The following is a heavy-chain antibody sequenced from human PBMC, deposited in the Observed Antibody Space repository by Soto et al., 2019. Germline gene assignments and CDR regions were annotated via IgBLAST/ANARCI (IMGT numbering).Heavy chain of an antibody. V-gene: IGHV3-23*01. J-gene: IGHJ4*02. D-gene: IGHD3-10*01. Sequence: EVQLLESGGGLVQPGGSLRLSCAASGFTFSSYAMSWVRQAPGQGLEWVSAISGSGGSTYYADSVKGRFTISRDNSKNTLFLQMNSLRAEDTAVYYCARDVYGSGSYPDYWGQGTLVTVSS. CDR3: ARDVYGSGSYPDY. CDR1: GFTFSSYA. CDR2: ISGSGGST.